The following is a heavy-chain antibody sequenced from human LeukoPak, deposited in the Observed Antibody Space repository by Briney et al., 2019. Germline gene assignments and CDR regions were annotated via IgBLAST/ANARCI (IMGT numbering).Heavy chain of an antibody. CDR2: INPNSGAT. CDR1: GYTFTSYY. CDR3: AREVNYYDSIGYYLAY. Sequence: GASVKVSCKASGYTFTSYYMHWVRQAPGQGLEWMGRINPNSGATNYAQKSQGWVTMTRGTSISTAYMELTRLRSDDTAVYYCAREVNYYDSIGYYLAYWGQGTLVTVSS. J-gene: IGHJ4*02. D-gene: IGHD3-22*01. V-gene: IGHV1-2*04.